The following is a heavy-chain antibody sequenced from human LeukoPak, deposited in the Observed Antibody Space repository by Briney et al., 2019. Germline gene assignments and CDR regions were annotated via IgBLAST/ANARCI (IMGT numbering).Heavy chain of an antibody. CDR2: IYYRGTT. V-gene: IGHV4-31*03. CDR1: GGSISSGGYY. Sequence: SETLSLTCIVSGGSISSGGYYWSWIRQHPGKGLEWIGYIYYRGTTSYNPSLKSRVTISVDTSKNQFSLKLSSVTAADTAVYYCARDVGSGSGSNPFDYWGQGTLVTVSS. D-gene: IGHD4-23*01. CDR3: ARDVGSGSGSNPFDY. J-gene: IGHJ4*02.